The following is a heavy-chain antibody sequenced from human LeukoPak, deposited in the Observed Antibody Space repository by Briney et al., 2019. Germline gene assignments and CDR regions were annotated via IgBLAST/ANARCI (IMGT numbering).Heavy chain of an antibody. CDR2: INHSGST. Sequence: ASETLSLTCAVYGGSCSGYYWNWLRQPPGKGLEWIGEINHSGSTNYIPSLKSRVTISVDTSKNQFSLKLSSVTAADSAVYYCARGSKMLGYNWFDPWGQGTLVTVSS. CDR3: ARGSKMLGYNWFDP. V-gene: IGHV4-34*01. J-gene: IGHJ5*02. D-gene: IGHD1-26*01. CDR1: GGSCSGYY.